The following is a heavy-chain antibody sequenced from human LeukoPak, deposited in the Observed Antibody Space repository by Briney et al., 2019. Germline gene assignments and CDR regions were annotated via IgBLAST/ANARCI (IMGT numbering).Heavy chain of an antibody. Sequence: GGSLRLSCAASGFTFSSYSMNWVRQAPGKGLEWVSYISSSSSTIYYADSVKGRFTISRDNAKNSLYLQMNSLRAEDTAVYYCARDRVVPDAAYYYYYMDVWGKGTTVTVSS. CDR2: ISSSSSTI. CDR3: ARDRVVPDAAYYYYYMDV. D-gene: IGHD2-2*01. CDR1: GFTFSSYS. J-gene: IGHJ6*03. V-gene: IGHV3-48*01.